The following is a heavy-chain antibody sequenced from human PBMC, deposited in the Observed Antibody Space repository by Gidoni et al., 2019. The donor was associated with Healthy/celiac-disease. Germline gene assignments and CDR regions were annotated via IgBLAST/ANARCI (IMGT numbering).Heavy chain of an antibody. CDR3: AKDFDIVATIGRLVSDMAFDY. J-gene: IGHJ4*02. V-gene: IGHV3-23*01. Sequence: EVQLLESGGGLVQPGGSLRLSCAASGFTFSSYAMSWVRQAPGKGLEWVSAISGSGGSTYYADSVKGRFTISRDNSKNTLYLQMNSLRAEDTAVYYCAKDFDIVATIGRLVSDMAFDYWGQGTLVTVSS. D-gene: IGHD5-12*01. CDR1: GFTFSSYA. CDR2: ISGSGGST.